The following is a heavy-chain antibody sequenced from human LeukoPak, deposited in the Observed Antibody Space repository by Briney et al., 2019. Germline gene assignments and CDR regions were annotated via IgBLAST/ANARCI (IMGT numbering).Heavy chain of an antibody. CDR3: ARDRSAWWFDP. CDR1: GGSISSYY. D-gene: IGHD1-14*01. CDR2: IYYSGST. Sequence: PSETLSLTCTVSGGSISSYYWSWIRQPPGKGLEWIGYIYYSGSTNYNPSLKSRVTISVDTSKNQFSLKLSSVTAADTAVYYCARDRSAWWFDPWGQGTLVTVSS. V-gene: IGHV4-59*12. J-gene: IGHJ5*02.